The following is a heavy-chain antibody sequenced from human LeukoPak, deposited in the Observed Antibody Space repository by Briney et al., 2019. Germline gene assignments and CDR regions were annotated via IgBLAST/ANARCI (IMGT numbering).Heavy chain of an antibody. CDR3: ARERIAASYWYFDL. J-gene: IGHJ2*01. Sequence: SQTLSLTCTVSGGSISSGGYYWSWIRQPPGKGLEWIGYIYHSGSTYYNPSLKSRVTISVDRSKNQFSLKLSSVTAADTAVYYCARERIAASYWYFDLWGRGTLVTVSS. CDR2: IYHSGST. D-gene: IGHD6-6*01. CDR1: GGSISSGGYY. V-gene: IGHV4-30-2*01.